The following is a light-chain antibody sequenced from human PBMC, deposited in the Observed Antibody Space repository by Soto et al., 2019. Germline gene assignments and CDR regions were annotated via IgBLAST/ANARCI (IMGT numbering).Light chain of an antibody. J-gene: IGKJ1*01. CDR2: GAS. Sequence: EIVLTQSPGTLSLSPGERATLSCRASESVTSSYLAWYQHKPGQAPRLLIYGASSRATSIPDMFSGSGSGTDFTLTISRLEPEDFAEYYCQQYGRSPRTFGQGTKVEIK. V-gene: IGKV3-20*01. CDR1: ESVTSSY. CDR3: QQYGRSPRT.